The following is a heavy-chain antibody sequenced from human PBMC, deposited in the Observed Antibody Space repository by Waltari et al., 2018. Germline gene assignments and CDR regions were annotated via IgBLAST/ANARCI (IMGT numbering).Heavy chain of an antibody. V-gene: IGHV6-1*01. Sequence: QVQLQQSGPELVKPSXTLSLTCDISGDSISXNGVAWQWIRQSPSRGLEVVGRTYYRSXWYNDYAVSVKSXITXNPXTXKXQFSLQLXXXTPDXTALYYCARGXNSCFDYXGQGTLVTVXS. CDR3: ARGXNSCFDY. D-gene: IGHD4-4*01. CDR2: TYYRSXWYN. CDR1: GDSISXNGVA. J-gene: IGHJ4*02.